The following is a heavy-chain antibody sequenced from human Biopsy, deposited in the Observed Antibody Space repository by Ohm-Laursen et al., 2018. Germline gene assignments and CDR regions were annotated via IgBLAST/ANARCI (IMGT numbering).Heavy chain of an antibody. CDR1: GYTFTDSY. Sequence: GSSVKVSCKASGYTFTDSYMHWVRQAPGQGLEWMGWINPNSGGTNYAQKFQGRVTMTRDTSMSTAYMELNRLRSDDTAVYYCATKLTGYFHHWGQGILVIVSS. CDR3: ATKLTGYFHH. CDR2: INPNSGGT. V-gene: IGHV1-2*02. D-gene: IGHD3-9*01. J-gene: IGHJ1*01.